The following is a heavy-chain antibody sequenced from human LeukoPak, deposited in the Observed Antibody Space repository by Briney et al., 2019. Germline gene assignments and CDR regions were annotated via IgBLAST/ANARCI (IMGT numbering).Heavy chain of an antibody. CDR2: INTNTGNP. J-gene: IGHJ6*02. D-gene: IGHD3-10*01. Sequence: PMASVKVSCKASGYTFTSYAMNWVRQAPGQGLEWMGWINTNTGNPTYAQGFTGRFVFSLDTSASAAYLQISSLKAEDTAVYYCANSMIRGVGYNGMDVWGQGTTVTVSS. CDR3: ANSMIRGVGYNGMDV. CDR1: GYTFTSYA. V-gene: IGHV7-4-1*02.